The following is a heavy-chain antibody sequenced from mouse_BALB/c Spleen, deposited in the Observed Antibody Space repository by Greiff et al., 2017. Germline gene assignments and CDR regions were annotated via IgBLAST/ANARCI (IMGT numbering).Heavy chain of an antibody. Sequence: VQLQQSGAELVGPGVSVKISCKGSGSTFTDYAMHWVKQSHAKSLEWIGVISTYYGDASYNQKFKGKATMTVDKSSSTAYMELARLTSEDSAIYYCAITTVVEGWYFDVWGAGTTVTVSS. CDR3: AITTVVEGWYFDV. D-gene: IGHD1-1*01. CDR2: ISTYYGDA. J-gene: IGHJ1*01. CDR1: GSTFTDYA. V-gene: IGHV1S137*01.